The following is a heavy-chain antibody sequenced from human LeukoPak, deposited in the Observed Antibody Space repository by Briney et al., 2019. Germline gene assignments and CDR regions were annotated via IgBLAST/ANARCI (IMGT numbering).Heavy chain of an antibody. CDR3: AAGYSSSWYGRAGFDY. CDR1: GGSISSGDYY. V-gene: IGHV4-30-4*01. J-gene: IGHJ4*02. D-gene: IGHD6-13*01. Sequence: SETLSLTCTVSGGSISSGDYYWSWIRQPPGKGLEWSGYIYYSGSTYYNPSLKSRVTISVDTSKNQFSLKLSSVTAADTAVYYCAAGYSSSWYGRAGFDYWGQGTLITVSS. CDR2: IYYSGST.